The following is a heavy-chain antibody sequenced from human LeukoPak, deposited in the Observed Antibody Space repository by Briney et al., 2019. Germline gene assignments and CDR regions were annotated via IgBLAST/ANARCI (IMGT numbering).Heavy chain of an antibody. V-gene: IGHV4-4*07. CDR3: ARKDGDF. CDR1: GDSISNYH. CDR2: IYTSGNT. J-gene: IGHJ4*02. Sequence: SETLSLTCTVSGDSISNYHWSWIRQPAGKGLEWVGRIYTSGNTNYNPSLKSRVTISVDKSKNQLSLKLSSVTAADTAVYYCARKDGDFWGQGTLVTVTS.